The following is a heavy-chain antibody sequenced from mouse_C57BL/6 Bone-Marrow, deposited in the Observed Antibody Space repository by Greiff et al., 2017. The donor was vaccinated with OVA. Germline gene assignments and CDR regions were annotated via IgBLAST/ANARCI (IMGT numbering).Heavy chain of an antibody. D-gene: IGHD1-1*02. J-gene: IGHJ2*01. CDR3: ARRWCFDY. CDR2: IDPSDSYT. V-gene: IGHV1-59*01. CDR1: GYTFTSYW. Sequence: VQLQQSGAELVRPGTSVKLSCKASGYTFTSYWMHWVKQRPGQGLEWIGVIDPSDSYTNYNQKFKGKATLTVDTSSSTAYMQLSSLTSEDSAVYYCARRWCFDYWGQGTTLTVSS.